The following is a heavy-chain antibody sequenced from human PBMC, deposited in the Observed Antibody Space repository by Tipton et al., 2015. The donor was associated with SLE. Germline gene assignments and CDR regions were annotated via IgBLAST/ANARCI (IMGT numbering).Heavy chain of an antibody. V-gene: IGHV4-34*01. Sequence: TLSLTCAVYGGSFSGYYWTWIRQPPGKGLEWIGEINHSGNTNYSPSLKSRVTISVDTSKNQFSLRVSSVIAADTAVYYCARMFRAASGGFDYWGQGTLVTVSS. CDR1: GGSFSGYY. D-gene: IGHD6-13*01. CDR3: ARMFRAASGGFDY. J-gene: IGHJ4*02. CDR2: INHSGNT.